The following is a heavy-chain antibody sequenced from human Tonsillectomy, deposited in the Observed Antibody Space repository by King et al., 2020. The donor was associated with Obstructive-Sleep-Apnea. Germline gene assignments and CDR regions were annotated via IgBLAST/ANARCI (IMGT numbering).Heavy chain of an antibody. CDR1: GFTFSSYA. D-gene: IGHD5-18*01. CDR2: ISGSGGNT. CDR3: AKGRGYNYPNWYFDF. V-gene: IGHV3-23*04. J-gene: IGHJ2*01. Sequence: VQLVESGGGLVQPGGSLRLSCAASGFTFSSYAMSWVRQAPGKGLEWVSTISGSGGNTYYADSVKGRFTISRDNSNNTLYLQMNSLRAEDTAVYYCAKGRGYNYPNWYFDFWGRGTLVTVSS.